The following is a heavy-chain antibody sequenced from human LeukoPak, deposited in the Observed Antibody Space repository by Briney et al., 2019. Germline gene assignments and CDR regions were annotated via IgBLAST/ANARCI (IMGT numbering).Heavy chain of an antibody. D-gene: IGHD4-17*01. CDR1: GFTFSSYS. J-gene: IGHJ4*02. CDR2: ISSSSSYR. V-gene: IGHV3-21*01. Sequence: GGSLRLSCAASGFTFSSYSVNWVRQAPGKGLEWFSSISSSSSYRYYADSVRGRFTISRDNAKNSLYLQMNSLRAEDTAVYYCARDKYGDDAFDYWGQGTLVTVSS. CDR3: ARDKYGDDAFDY.